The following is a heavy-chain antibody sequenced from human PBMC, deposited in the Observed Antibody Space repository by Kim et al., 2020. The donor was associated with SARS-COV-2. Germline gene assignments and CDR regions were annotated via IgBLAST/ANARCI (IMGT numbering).Heavy chain of an antibody. D-gene: IGHD3-22*01. Sequence: ASVKVSCKASGYTFTGYYMHWVRQAPGQGLEWMGRINPNSGGTNYAQKFQGRVTMTRDTSISTAYMELSRLRSDDTAVYYCARLNGEYYYDSSAIDYWGQGTLVTVSS. CDR3: ARLNGEYYYDSSAIDY. CDR2: INPNSGGT. V-gene: IGHV1-2*06. J-gene: IGHJ4*02. CDR1: GYTFTGYY.